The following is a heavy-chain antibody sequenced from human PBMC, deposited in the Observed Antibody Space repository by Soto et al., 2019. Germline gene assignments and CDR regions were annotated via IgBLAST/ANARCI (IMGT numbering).Heavy chain of an antibody. CDR1: GGSFSGYY. V-gene: IGHV4-34*01. CDR3: ARSFSEVFASGWGRFDP. D-gene: IGHD6-19*01. Sequence: SETLSLTCAVYGGSFSGYYWSWIRQPPGKGLEWIGEINHSGSTNYNPSLKSRVTISVDTSKNQFSLKLSSVTAADTAVYYCARSFSEVFASGWGRFDPWGQGTLVTVSS. J-gene: IGHJ5*02. CDR2: INHSGST.